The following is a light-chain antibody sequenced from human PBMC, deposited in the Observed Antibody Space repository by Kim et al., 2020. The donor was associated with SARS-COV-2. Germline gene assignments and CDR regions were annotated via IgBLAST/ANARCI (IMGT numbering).Light chain of an antibody. J-gene: IGLJ2*01. CDR3: MSRGTSGAVV. CDR1: SLRSYY. V-gene: IGLV3-19*01. Sequence: SSELTQDPAVSVALGQTVRITCRGDSLRSYYATWYQQKAGQAPALVVYGKNNRPSGIPDRFSGSSSGNTASLTITGAQADDEADYYCMSRGTSGAVVFGGGTQLIVL. CDR2: GKN.